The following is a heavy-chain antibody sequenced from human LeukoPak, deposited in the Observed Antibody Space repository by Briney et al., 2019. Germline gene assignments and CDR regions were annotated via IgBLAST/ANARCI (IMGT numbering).Heavy chain of an antibody. CDR1: GFTFSSYW. J-gene: IGHJ4*02. V-gene: IGHV3-74*01. CDR2: INRDGSDT. CDR3: ARDESQERVTRRGFDC. Sequence: PGGSLRLSCAASGFTFSSYWMHWVRQAPGKGLVWVSGINRDGSDTRYADSVKGRFTISRDTAKSTLYLQMNNLRPEDTAVYYCARDESQERVTRRGFDCWGQGTLVGVSS. D-gene: IGHD5-24*01.